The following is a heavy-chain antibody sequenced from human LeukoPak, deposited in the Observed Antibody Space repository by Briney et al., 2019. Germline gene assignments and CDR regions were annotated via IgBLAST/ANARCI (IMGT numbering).Heavy chain of an antibody. D-gene: IGHD6-19*01. CDR1: GYSFTSYW. V-gene: IGHV5-10-1*01. J-gene: IGHJ4*02. CDR2: IDPSVSYT. CDR3: ATPLPGSSGWYSSLDY. Sequence: RGESLKISCKGSGYSFTSYWISWVRQMPGKGLEWMGRIDPSVSYTNYSPSFQGDVTISADKSISTAYLQWSSLKASDTAMYYCATPLPGSSGWYSSLDYWGQGTLVTVSS.